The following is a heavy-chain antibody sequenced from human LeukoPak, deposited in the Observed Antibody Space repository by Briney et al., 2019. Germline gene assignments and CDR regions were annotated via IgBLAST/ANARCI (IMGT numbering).Heavy chain of an antibody. CDR1: GGSISSGSYY. D-gene: IGHD2-2*01. V-gene: IGHV4-61*02. CDR3: ARELGYCSSTSCYLDP. J-gene: IGHJ5*02. Sequence: SSETLSLTCTVSGGSISSGSYYWSWIRQPAGKGLEWIGRIYTSGGTNYNPSLKSRVTISVDTSKNQFSLKLSSVTAADTAVYYCARELGYCSSTSCYLDPWGQGTLVTVSS. CDR2: IYTSGGT.